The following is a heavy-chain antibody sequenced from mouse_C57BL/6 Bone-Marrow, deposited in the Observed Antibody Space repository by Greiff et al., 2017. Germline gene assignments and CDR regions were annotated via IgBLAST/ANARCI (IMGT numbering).Heavy chain of an antibody. J-gene: IGHJ2*01. V-gene: IGHV1-74*01. CDR1: GYTFSSYW. CDR2: IHPSDSDT. D-gene: IGHD3-2*02. CDR3: SIRGLRDYVDY. Sequence: QVQLLQPGAELVKPGASVKVSCKASGYTFSSYWMHWVKQRPGQGLEWIGRIHPSDSDTNYNQKFKGKATLTVDKSSSTTCMQLTSLTSADSAVDYYSIRGLRDYVDYWGQGTTLTVSS.